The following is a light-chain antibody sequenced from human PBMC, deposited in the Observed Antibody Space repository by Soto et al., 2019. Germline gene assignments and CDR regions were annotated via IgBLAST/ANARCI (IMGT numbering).Light chain of an antibody. CDR1: SSNIGSNT. CDR2: SNN. J-gene: IGLJ3*02. V-gene: IGLV1-44*01. CDR3: AAWDDSLNGPGV. Sequence: QAVVTQPPSASGTPGQRVTISCCRSSSNIGSNTVNWYQQLPGTALKLLIYSNNQRPSGVPDRFSGAKSGTSASLAISGLQSDDEADDYCAAWDDSLNGPGVFGGGTKVTVL.